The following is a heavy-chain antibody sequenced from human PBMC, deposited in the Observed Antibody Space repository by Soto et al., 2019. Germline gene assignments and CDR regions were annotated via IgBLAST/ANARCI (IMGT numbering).Heavy chain of an antibody. D-gene: IGHD2-21*01. CDR1: GFTFSSYA. J-gene: IGHJ4*02. CDR3: AKAPKGGYSTYYFDY. CDR2: ISGSGGST. Sequence: GESLKISCAASGFTFSSYAMSWVRQAPGKGLEWVSAISGSGGSTYYADSVKGRFTISRDNSKNTLYLQMNSLRAEDTAVYYCAKAPKGGYSTYYFDYWGQGTLVTVSS. V-gene: IGHV3-23*01.